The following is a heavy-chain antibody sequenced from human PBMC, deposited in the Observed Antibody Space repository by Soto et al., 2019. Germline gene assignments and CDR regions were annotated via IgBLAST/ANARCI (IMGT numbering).Heavy chain of an antibody. CDR1: GFTFSSYA. V-gene: IGHV3-23*01. Sequence: GGSLRLSCAASGFTFSSYAMSWVRQAPGKGLEWVSAISGSGGSTYYADSVKGRFTISRDNSKNTLYLQMSSLRAEDTAVYYCANLLQGPAAFDYWGQGTLVTVSS. J-gene: IGHJ4*02. D-gene: IGHD2-2*01. CDR2: ISGSGGST. CDR3: ANLLQGPAAFDY.